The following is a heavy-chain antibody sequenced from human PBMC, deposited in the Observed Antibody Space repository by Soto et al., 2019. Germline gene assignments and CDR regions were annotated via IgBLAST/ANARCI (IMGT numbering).Heavy chain of an antibody. CDR3: ARLYSSGYYLLDY. D-gene: IGHD6-19*01. J-gene: IGHJ4*02. Sequence: QVQLVQSGAEVKKPGASVKVSCKASGYTFTSNGISWVRQAPGQGLEWMGWISAYNGNTNYAQKLHDRVTMHTDTYTSTAYMELRSLRSDDTAIYDCARLYSSGYYLLDYWGQGTLVTVSS. CDR1: GYTFTSNG. V-gene: IGHV1-18*04. CDR2: ISAYNGNT.